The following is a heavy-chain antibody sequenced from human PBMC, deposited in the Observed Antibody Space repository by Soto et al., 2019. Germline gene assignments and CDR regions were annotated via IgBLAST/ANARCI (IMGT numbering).Heavy chain of an antibody. D-gene: IGHD3-22*01. Sequence: SVKVSCKASGGTFSSYAISWVRRAPGQGLEWMGGIIPIFGTANYAQKFQGGVTITADESTSTAYMELSSLRSEDTAVYYCARGYYDRRPTGYYYGMDVWGQGTTGTVS. CDR1: GGTFSSYA. J-gene: IGHJ6*02. CDR2: IIPIFGTA. V-gene: IGHV1-69*13. CDR3: ARGYYDRRPTGYYYGMDV.